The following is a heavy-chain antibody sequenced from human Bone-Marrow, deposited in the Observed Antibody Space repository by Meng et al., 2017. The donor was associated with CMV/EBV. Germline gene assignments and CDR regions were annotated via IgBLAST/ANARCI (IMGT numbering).Heavy chain of an antibody. Sequence: SVQVSCKASGGTFSSYAISWVRQAPGQGLEWMGGIIPIFGTANYAQKFQGRVTITTDESTSTAYMELSCLRSEDTAVYYCARASLAATPYYYYGMDVWGQGSTVTVSS. V-gene: IGHV1-69*05. D-gene: IGHD2-15*01. CDR2: IIPIFGTA. J-gene: IGHJ6*02. CDR1: GGTFSSYA. CDR3: ARASLAATPYYYYGMDV.